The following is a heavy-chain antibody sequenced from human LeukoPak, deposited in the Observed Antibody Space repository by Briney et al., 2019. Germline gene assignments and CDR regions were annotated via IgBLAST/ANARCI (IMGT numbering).Heavy chain of an antibody. V-gene: IGHV3-23*01. Sequence: LPGGSLRLSCAASGFTFSMYAMNWVRQAPGKGLEWVSGISASGDNTYYADSVKGRFTISRDISENTLYLQLNSLRAEDTAVYYCAREEGTNWGQGTLVTVSS. CDR3: AREEGTN. CDR2: ISASGDNT. J-gene: IGHJ4*02. CDR1: GFTFSMYA.